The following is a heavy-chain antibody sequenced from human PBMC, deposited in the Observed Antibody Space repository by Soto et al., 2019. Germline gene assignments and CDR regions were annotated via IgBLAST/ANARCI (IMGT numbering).Heavy chain of an antibody. CDR2: ISGSGGST. CDR1: GFTFSSYA. J-gene: IGHJ4*02. V-gene: IGHV3-23*01. Sequence: GGSLRLSCAASGFTFSSYAMSWVRQAPGKGLEWVSAISGSGGSTYYADSVKGRLTISRDNSKNTLYLQMNSLRAEDTAVYYCAKDRYYGSGSSPAKYFDYWGQGTLVTVSS. CDR3: AKDRYYGSGSSPAKYFDY. D-gene: IGHD3-10*01.